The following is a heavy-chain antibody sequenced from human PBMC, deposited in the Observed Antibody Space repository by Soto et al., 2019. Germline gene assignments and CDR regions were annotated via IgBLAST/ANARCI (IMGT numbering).Heavy chain of an antibody. CDR1: GFTFSSYA. J-gene: IGHJ4*02. D-gene: IGHD3-10*01. CDR3: AKDTIRFGELFGYFDY. V-gene: IGHV3-23*01. CDR2: ISGSGGST. Sequence: GGSLRLSCAASGFTFSSYAMSWVRQAPGKGLEWVSAISGSGGSTYYADSVKGRFTISRDNSKNTLYLQMNSLRAEDTAVYYCAKDTIRFGELFGYFDYWGQGTLVTVSS.